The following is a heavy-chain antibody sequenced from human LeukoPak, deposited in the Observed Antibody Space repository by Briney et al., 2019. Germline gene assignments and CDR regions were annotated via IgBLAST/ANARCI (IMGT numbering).Heavy chain of an antibody. Sequence: GASVKVSCKASGYTFTGYYMHWVRQAPGQGLEWMGWINPNSGGTNYAQKFQGRVTMTRDTSISTAYMELSRLRSDDTAVYYCARDRGDSGYDLKDAFDIWGQGTMVTVSS. CDR3: ARDRGDSGYDLKDAFDI. CDR1: GYTFTGYY. CDR2: INPNSGGT. D-gene: IGHD5-12*01. J-gene: IGHJ3*02. V-gene: IGHV1-2*02.